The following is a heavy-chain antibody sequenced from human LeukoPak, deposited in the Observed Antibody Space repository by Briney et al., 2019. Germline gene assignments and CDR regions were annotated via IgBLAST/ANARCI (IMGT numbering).Heavy chain of an antibody. CDR1: GYTFTSYY. CDR3: ARVNLDYYGMDV. V-gene: IGHV1-46*01. Sequence: ASVKVSCKASGYTFTSYYMHWARQAPGQGLEWMGIINPSGGSTSYAQKFQGRVTMTRDTSTSTVYMELSSLRSEDTAVYYCARVNLDYYGMDVWGQGTTVTVSS. CDR2: INPSGGST. J-gene: IGHJ6*02.